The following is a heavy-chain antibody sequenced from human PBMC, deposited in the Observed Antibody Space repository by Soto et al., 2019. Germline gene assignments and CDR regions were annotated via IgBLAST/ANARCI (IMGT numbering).Heavy chain of an antibody. CDR1: GGSISSSSYY. J-gene: IGHJ5*02. CDR2: IYHSGST. D-gene: IGHD6-13*01. V-gene: IGHV4-39*07. CDR3: AKRIAAAATGNWFDP. Sequence: PEETLSLTCTVSGGSISSSSYYWGWIRQPPGKGLEWIGKIYHSGSTNYNPSLKSRVTISVDKSKNQFSLKLSSVTAADTAVYYCAKRIAAAATGNWFDPWGQGTLVTVSS.